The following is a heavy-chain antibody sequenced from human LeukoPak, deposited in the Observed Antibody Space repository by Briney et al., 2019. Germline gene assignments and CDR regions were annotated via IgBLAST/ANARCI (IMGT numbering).Heavy chain of an antibody. CDR3: ASPYSGSYYGFDY. CDR1: GFTFSSYW. J-gene: IGHJ4*02. V-gene: IGHV3-74*01. Sequence: GGSLRLSCAASGFTFSSYWMHWVRQAPGKGLVWVSRINSDGYSTSYADSVRGRFTISRDNAKNTLYLQMNSLRAEDTAVYYCASPYSGSYYGFDYWGQGTLVTVSS. D-gene: IGHD1-26*01. CDR2: INSDGYST.